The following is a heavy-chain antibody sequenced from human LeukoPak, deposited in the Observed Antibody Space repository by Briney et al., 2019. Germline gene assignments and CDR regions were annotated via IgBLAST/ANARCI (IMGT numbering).Heavy chain of an antibody. CDR3: ARGYQGIVGAPDY. CDR1: GFTFSNYW. CDR2: IHRDGSEE. Sequence: GGSLRLSCAASGFTFSNYWMTWVRQAPGKGLEWVANIHRDGSEEKYVESVKGRFTISRDNSKNTLYLQMNSLRAEDTAVYYCARGYQGIVGAPDYWGQGTLVTVSS. D-gene: IGHD1-26*01. J-gene: IGHJ4*02. V-gene: IGHV3-7*01.